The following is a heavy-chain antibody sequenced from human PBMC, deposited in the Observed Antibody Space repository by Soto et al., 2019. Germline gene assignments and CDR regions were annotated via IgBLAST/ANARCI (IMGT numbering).Heavy chain of an antibody. CDR1: GGSISSGVYS. D-gene: IGHD2-8*01. CDR3: VSVYAPTCRYFDY. Sequence: PSETLSHTCAASGGSISSGVYSWSWIQQPPGKGLEWIGYIYHSGSTYYNPSLKSRVTISVDRSKNQFSLKLSSVTAADTAVYYCVSVYAPTCRYFDYLGQGTVVTVSS. CDR2: IYHSGST. J-gene: IGHJ4*02. V-gene: IGHV4-30-2*01.